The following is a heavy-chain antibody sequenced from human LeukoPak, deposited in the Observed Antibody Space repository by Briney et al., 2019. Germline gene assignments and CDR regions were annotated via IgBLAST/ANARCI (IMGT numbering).Heavy chain of an antibody. Sequence: ASVKVSCKASGYTFTSYDINWVRQAPGQGLEWMGWMNPNSGNTVYAQKFQGRVTITRNTSISTAYMELSSLRSEDTAVYYCARVPAGFDYWGQGTLVTVSS. CDR2: MNPNSGNT. J-gene: IGHJ4*02. CDR3: ARVPAGFDY. CDR1: GYTFTSYD. V-gene: IGHV1-8*03. D-gene: IGHD2-2*01.